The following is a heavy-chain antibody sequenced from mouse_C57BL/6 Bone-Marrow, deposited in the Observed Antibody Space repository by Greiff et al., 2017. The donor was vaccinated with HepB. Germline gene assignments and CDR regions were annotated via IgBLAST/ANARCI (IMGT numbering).Heavy chain of an antibody. CDR2: ISNGGGST. CDR1: GFTFSDYY. Sequence: EVQGVESGGGLVQPGGSLKLSCAASGFTFSDYYMYWVRQTPEKRLEWVAYISNGGGSTYYPDTVKGRFTISRDNAKTTLYLQMSRLKSEDTAMYYCARHMDYWGQGTSVTVSS. CDR3: ARHMDY. V-gene: IGHV5-12*01. J-gene: IGHJ4*01.